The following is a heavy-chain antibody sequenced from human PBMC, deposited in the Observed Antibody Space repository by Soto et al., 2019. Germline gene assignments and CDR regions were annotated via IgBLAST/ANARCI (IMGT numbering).Heavy chain of an antibody. Sequence: QVQLVESGGGVVQPGRSLRLSCAASGFTFSSYGMHWVRQAPGKGLEWVAVIWSGGSNENYADSVKGRFTISRDNSKNMLYLQMNSLRAEETAVYYCEGRPGSSYFDYWGQGSVVTVSS. V-gene: IGHV3-33*01. CDR3: EGRPGSSYFDY. CDR2: IWSGGSNE. J-gene: IGHJ4*02. CDR1: GFTFSSYG. D-gene: IGHD3-10*01.